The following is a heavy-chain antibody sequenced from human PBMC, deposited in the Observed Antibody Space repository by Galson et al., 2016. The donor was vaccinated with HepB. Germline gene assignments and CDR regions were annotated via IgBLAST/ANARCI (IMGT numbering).Heavy chain of an antibody. J-gene: IGHJ6*02. CDR1: GASASSHY. V-gene: IGHV4-39*01. CDR2: MYCSGST. CDR3: PRHPPGGYYYYGLDV. D-gene: IGHD2-15*01. Sequence: ETLSLTCSVSGASASSHYWGWIRQPPGKGLEWIGSMYCSGSTNYNPSLKSRVTISVDTAKNQFSLKLKSVTAADTAVYYWPRHPPGGYYYYGLDVWGQGTTVTVSS.